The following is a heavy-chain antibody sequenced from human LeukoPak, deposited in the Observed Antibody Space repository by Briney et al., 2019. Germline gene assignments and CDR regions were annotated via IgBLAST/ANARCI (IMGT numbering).Heavy chain of an antibody. J-gene: IGHJ2*01. CDR1: GVTLSNYA. V-gene: IGHV3-23*01. Sequence: GGSLRLSCVASGVTLSNYAMSWARQAPGKGLEWVSGISSSGSGGNTYYADSVKGRFTISRDSSRNTLFLHTNTLRAEDTAIYYCAKDRTVGASYWYFDLWGRGTLVTVSS. CDR2: ISSSGSGGNT. D-gene: IGHD1-26*01. CDR3: AKDRTVGASYWYFDL.